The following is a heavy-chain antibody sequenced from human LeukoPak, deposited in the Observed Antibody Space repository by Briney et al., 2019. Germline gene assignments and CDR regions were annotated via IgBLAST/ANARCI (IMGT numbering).Heavy chain of an antibody. J-gene: IGHJ4*02. CDR1: GFTVSSNY. D-gene: IGHD3-16*01. CDR3: AKDLFGPLDY. Sequence: PGGSLRLSCAASGFTVSSNYMSWVRQAPGKGLEWVSVIYSGGSTYYADSVKGRFTISRDNSKDTLYLQMNSLRAEDTAVYYCAKDLFGPLDYWGQGTLVTVSS. V-gene: IGHV3-53*01. CDR2: IYSGGST.